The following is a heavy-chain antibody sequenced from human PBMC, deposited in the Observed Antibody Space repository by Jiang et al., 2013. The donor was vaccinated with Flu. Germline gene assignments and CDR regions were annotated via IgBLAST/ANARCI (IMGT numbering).Heavy chain of an antibody. CDR1: GDSVSSDSAT. V-gene: IGHV6-1*01. CDR3: ARVGSSPYHFDY. Sequence: QTLSLTCAISGDSVSSDSATWNWIRQSPSRGLEWLGRTYYGSKWYNDYAVSVESRITINADTSKNQFSLRLNSVTPEDTAVYYCARVGSSPYHFDYWGQGTLVTVSS. J-gene: IGHJ4*02. CDR2: TYYGSKWYN. D-gene: IGHD6-6*01.